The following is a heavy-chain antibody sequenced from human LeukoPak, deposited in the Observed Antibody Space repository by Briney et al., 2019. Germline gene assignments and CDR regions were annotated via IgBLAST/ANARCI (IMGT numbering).Heavy chain of an antibody. J-gene: IGHJ4*02. V-gene: IGHV3-11*01. D-gene: IGHD7-27*01. CDR3: TRGHWGLDY. CDR1: GFTFSDYY. Sequence: GGSLRLSSVASGFTFSDYYMTWIRQAPGKGLEWVSYITNRGTVMQYADSVKGRFTISRDSAGNSLYLQMNSLKAEDTAVYYCTRGHWGLDYWGQGTLVTVSS. CDR2: ITNRGTVM.